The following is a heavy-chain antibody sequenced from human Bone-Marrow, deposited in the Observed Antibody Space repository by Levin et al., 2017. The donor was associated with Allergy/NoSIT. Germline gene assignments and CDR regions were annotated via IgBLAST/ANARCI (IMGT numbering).Heavy chain of an antibody. CDR2: ISWNSGSI. CDR3: AKGVRSSSGVGGAFDS. D-gene: IGHD6-6*01. J-gene: IGHJ3*02. Sequence: GGSLRLSCAASGFTFDDYAMHWVRQAPGKGLEWVSGISWNSGSIGYADSVKGRFTISRDNAKNSLYLQMNSLRAEDTALYYCAKGVRSSSGVGGAFDSWGQGTMVTVSS. V-gene: IGHV3-9*01. CDR1: GFTFDDYA.